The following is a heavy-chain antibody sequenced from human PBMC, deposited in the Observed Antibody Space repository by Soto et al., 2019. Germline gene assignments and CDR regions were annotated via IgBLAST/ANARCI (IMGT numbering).Heavy chain of an antibody. CDR2: IIPLLGVP. D-gene: IGHD2-2*01. J-gene: IGHJ3*01. CDR1: GGPARSYT. V-gene: IGHV1-69*04. CDR3: SRERFCSSTACYRDALDV. Sequence: QVQLVQSGAEVRKPGSSVRVSCKASGGPARSYTLTWVRQAPGQGLEWMGRIIPLLGVPDYAQKFQGRLTIVADKSTNTAYMDLSSLTSDDTSLYYCSRERFCSSTACYRDALDVWGQGTQVTVSS.